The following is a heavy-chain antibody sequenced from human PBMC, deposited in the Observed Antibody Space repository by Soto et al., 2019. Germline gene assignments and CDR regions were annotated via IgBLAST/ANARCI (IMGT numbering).Heavy chain of an antibody. CDR3: AREYQLLTYYFDY. D-gene: IGHD2-2*01. CDR1: GFTFSNYA. CDR2: ISNDGSNR. V-gene: IGHV3-30-3*01. Sequence: QVQVVESGGGVVQPGRSLRLSCAASGFTFSNYAMHWVRQAPGKGLEWVAVISNDGSNRYYEDSVKGRFTSSRDNSTNTLYLQMDSLRAEDTDVYYCAREYQLLTYYFDYWGQGILVTVAS. J-gene: IGHJ4*02.